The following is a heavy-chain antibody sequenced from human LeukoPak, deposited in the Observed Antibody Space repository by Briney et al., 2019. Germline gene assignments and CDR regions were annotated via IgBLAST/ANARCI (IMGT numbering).Heavy chain of an antibody. Sequence: GGSLRLSCVVSGFPFSTYAMHWVRQAPGKGLEYVSGISSNGSNTNYADSVEGRFTISRDNSKNTLYLRMGSLRLEDMAVYYCARVSGYSYGQWGQGTLVTVSS. V-gene: IGHV3-64*02. D-gene: IGHD5-18*01. CDR1: GFPFSTYA. CDR3: ARVSGYSYGQ. J-gene: IGHJ4*02. CDR2: ISSNGSNT.